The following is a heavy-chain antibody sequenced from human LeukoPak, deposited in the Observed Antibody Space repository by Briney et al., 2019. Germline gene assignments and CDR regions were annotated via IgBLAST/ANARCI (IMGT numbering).Heavy chain of an antibody. Sequence: GGSLRLSCAASGFTVSSNYMSWVRQAPGKGLEWVSVIYSGGSTYYADSVKGRFTISRDNSKNTLYLQMNSLRAEDTAVYYCAKDQSQYGDYEPADYWGQGTLVTVSS. CDR1: GFTVSSNY. CDR2: IYSGGST. J-gene: IGHJ4*02. CDR3: AKDQSQYGDYEPADY. D-gene: IGHD4-17*01. V-gene: IGHV3-53*05.